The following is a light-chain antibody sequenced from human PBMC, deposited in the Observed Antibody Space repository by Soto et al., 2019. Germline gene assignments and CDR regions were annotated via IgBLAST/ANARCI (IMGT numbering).Light chain of an antibody. CDR2: DAS. Sequence: IQMTQSPSTLSASVGDRVTITCRASQNINAWLAWYQQRPGKAPKPLISDASSLESGVPSRFSGSGSGTDFTLTISSLQPEDFATYYCQQSYSTPTFGQGTRLEIK. J-gene: IGKJ5*01. CDR3: QQSYSTPT. V-gene: IGKV1-5*01. CDR1: QNINAW.